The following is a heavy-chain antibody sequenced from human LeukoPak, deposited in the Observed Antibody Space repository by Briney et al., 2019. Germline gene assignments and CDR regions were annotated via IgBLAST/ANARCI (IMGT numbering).Heavy chain of an antibody. CDR1: GFTFSSYA. Sequence: QAGGSLRLSCAASGFTFSSYAMSWVRQAPGKGLEWVSAISGSGGSTYYADSVKGRFTISRDNSKNTLYLQMNSLRAEDTAVYYCAKDRGEVTTWQSSFDYWGQGTRVTVSS. D-gene: IGHD4-17*01. V-gene: IGHV3-23*01. CDR3: AKDRGEVTTWQSSFDY. CDR2: ISGSGGST. J-gene: IGHJ4*02.